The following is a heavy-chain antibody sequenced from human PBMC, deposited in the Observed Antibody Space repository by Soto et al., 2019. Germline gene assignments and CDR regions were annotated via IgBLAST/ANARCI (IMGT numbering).Heavy chain of an antibody. V-gene: IGHV3-30-3*01. D-gene: IGHD3-16*02. CDR3: ASDTVSYRGRGQFDH. CDR1: GFTFSGFA. J-gene: IGHJ4*02. Sequence: QVQLVESGGGVVQPGRSLRLSCAASGFTFSGFAMHWVRQAPGKGLEWVARISYDGGNEYYADSVKGRFTISRDNSKNTLSLQMNSLGAADTSVYYCASDTVSYRGRGQFDHWGQGPLVTVSS. CDR2: ISYDGGNE.